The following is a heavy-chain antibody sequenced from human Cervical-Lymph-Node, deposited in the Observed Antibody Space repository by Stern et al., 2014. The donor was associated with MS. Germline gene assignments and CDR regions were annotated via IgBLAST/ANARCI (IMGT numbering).Heavy chain of an antibody. D-gene: IGHD2-8*01. CDR2: INYNGGST. V-gene: IGHV3-20*01. CDR1: GFIFDDYG. Sequence: EVQLVESGGGVVRPGGSLRLSCAASGFIFDDYGMSWVRQVPGKGPEWVSAINYNGGSTDYAASVKGRFTISRDNAKKSLYLRMNSLRVEDTAVYHCARQNALSTISRSGMDVWGQGTAVAVSS. CDR3: ARQNALSTISRSGMDV. J-gene: IGHJ6*02.